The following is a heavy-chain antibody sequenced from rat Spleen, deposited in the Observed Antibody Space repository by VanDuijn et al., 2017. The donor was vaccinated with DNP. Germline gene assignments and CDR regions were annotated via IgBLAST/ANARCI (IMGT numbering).Heavy chain of an antibody. Sequence: QVQLQQSGAALAKPGSSVKISCKASGYTFTSYYISWIKQTTGQDREYIGYINTGSGGTNYNEKFKGKATLTVDKSSSTAFMQLSSLTPDDSAVYYCARRRLPYWYFDFWGPGTMVTVSS. CDR2: INTGSGGT. J-gene: IGHJ1*01. D-gene: IGHD1-4*01. CDR1: GYTFTSYY. V-gene: IGHV1-43*01. CDR3: ARRRLPYWYFDF.